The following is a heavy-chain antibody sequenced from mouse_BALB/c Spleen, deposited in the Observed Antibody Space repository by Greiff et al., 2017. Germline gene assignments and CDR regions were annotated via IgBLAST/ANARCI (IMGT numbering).Heavy chain of an antibody. CDR1: GFNIKDTY. Sequence: EVQLQQSGAELVKPGASVKLSCTASGFNIKDTYMHWVKQRPEQGLEWIGRIDPANGNTKYDPKFQGKATITADTSSNTAYLQLSSLTSEDTAVYYCARGADRFYYFDYWGQGTTLTVSS. D-gene: IGHD2-14*01. V-gene: IGHV14-3*02. CDR3: ARGADRFYYFDY. J-gene: IGHJ2*01. CDR2: IDPANGNT.